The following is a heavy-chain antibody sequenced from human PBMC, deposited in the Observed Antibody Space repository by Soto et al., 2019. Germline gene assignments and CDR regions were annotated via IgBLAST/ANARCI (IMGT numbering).Heavy chain of an antibody. V-gene: IGHV3-15*07. CDR1: GFSFSEAW. CDR3: TTDGAFGGVVVAFHL. J-gene: IGHJ3*01. Sequence: EVQMVESGGGLVKPGGSLRLSCAVSGFSFSEAWMNWVRQAPGKGLEWVGRIKSKAAGGAIDYAAPVKGRFTISRDDSKDTLYLQINGLKTADTAVYYCTTDGAFGGVVVAFHLWGLGTLLTVSS. CDR2: IKSKAAGGAI. D-gene: IGHD3-10*01.